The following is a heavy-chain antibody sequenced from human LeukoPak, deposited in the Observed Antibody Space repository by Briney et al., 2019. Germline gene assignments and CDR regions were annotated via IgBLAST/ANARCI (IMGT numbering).Heavy chain of an antibody. D-gene: IGHD6-6*01. J-gene: IGHJ5*02. Sequence: PSETLSLTCAVYGESFSGYYWSWIRQPPGKGLEWIGEINQRGSTNYNPSLKSRVTISVDTSKNQFSLKLSSVTAADTAVYYCASIAMGIAARGWFDPWGQGTLVTVSS. CDR3: ASIAMGIAARGWFDP. CDR2: INQRGST. CDR1: GESFSGYY. V-gene: IGHV4-34*01.